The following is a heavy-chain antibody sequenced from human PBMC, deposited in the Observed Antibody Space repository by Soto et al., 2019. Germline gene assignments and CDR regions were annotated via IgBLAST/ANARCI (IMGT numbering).Heavy chain of an antibody. V-gene: IGHV1-18*04. Sequence: ASVKVYCKSYDFIFTSHGISWVRQAPGQGLELMGWISLYNGNTNYSQQFQGRVTMTTDTSTSTAYMELRSLRSDDTAMYFCAIYHLELFRFDYWGQGTTVTVSS. CDR3: AIYHLELFRFDY. D-gene: IGHD2-2*01. J-gene: IGHJ4*03. CDR1: DFIFTSHG. CDR2: ISLYNGNT.